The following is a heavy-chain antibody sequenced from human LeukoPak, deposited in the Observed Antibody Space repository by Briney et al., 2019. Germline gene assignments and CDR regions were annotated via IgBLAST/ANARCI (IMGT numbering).Heavy chain of an antibody. V-gene: IGHV3-30*02. Sequence: GGSLRLSCAASGFTFSNYGMHWVRQAPGKGLEWVASIRYADSLKGRFTISRDNSKNTLYLQMNSLRAEDTAVYYCARGGRSSTSCYTYWGQGTLVTVSS. CDR1: GFTFSNYG. D-gene: IGHD2-2*02. CDR3: ARGGRSSTSCYTY. J-gene: IGHJ4*02. CDR2: IRYA.